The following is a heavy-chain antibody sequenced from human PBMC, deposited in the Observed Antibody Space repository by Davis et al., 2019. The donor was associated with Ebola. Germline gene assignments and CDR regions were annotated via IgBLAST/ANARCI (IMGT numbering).Heavy chain of an antibody. CDR1: GGSFSGYY. V-gene: IGHV4-34*01. D-gene: IGHD3-3*01. CDR3: ARGGGVWSGYSTPRHYYYYGMDV. Sequence: PSETLSFPCAVYGGSFSGYYWSWIRQPPGKGLEWIGEINHSGSTNYNPSLKSRVTISVDTSKNQFSLKLSSVTAADTAVYYCARGGGVWSGYSTPRHYYYYGMDVWGQGTTVTVSS. CDR2: INHSGST. J-gene: IGHJ6*02.